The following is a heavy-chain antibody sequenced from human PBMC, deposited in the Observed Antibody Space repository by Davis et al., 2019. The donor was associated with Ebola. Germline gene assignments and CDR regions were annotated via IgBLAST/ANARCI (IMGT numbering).Heavy chain of an antibody. CDR2: IYYSGST. V-gene: IGHV4-59*12. D-gene: IGHD3-10*01. CDR1: GGSISSYY. Sequence: MPSETLSLTCTVSGGSISSYYWIWIRQPPGKGLEWIGYIYYSGSTNYNPSLKSRVTISVDTSKNQFSLKLSSVTAADTAVYYCARMGMVRGVIVYYYYGMDVWGQGTTVTVSS. J-gene: IGHJ6*02. CDR3: ARMGMVRGVIVYYYYGMDV.